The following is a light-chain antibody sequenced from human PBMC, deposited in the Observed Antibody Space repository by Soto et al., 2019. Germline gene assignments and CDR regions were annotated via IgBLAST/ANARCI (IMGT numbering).Light chain of an antibody. V-gene: IGKV1-5*03. Sequence: DIQMTQSPSTLSASVGDSVTITCRASQSISSWLAWYQQKPGKVPKVLIYKASSLESGVPSRFSGSGSGTEFTLTISSLQPDDFATYYCQQYNSHSGTFGQGTKVDIK. CDR1: QSISSW. CDR2: KAS. J-gene: IGKJ1*01. CDR3: QQYNSHSGT.